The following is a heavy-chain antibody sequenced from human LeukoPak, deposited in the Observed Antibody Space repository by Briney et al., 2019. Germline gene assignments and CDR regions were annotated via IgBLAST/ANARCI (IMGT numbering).Heavy chain of an antibody. CDR2: IGGKAYGGTA. CDR1: GFTFGDYG. D-gene: IGHD3-3*01. J-gene: IGHJ4*02. CDR3: TADQFF. V-gene: IGHV3-49*04. Sequence: GGSLRLSCRASGFTFGDYGMSWVRQAPGKWLEWVGFIGGKAYGGTAEYAASVKGRFSISRDDSRSIAYLQMNSLKTEDTAVYYYTADQFFWGQGTLVTVSS.